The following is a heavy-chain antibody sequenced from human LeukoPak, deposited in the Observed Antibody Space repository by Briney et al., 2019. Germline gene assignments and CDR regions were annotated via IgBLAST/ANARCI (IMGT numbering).Heavy chain of an antibody. D-gene: IGHD2-2*01. Sequence: SEPLSLTCPFPGVSFSSYSWTWIRQPAGKGLDWIGRIYSIGNPNYNPSLESRVTMSIDTSKKQISLKLTSVTAADTAVYYCARDYLYFNCSSTSCPLYNWFDPWGQGTLVTVSS. V-gene: IGHV4-4*07. CDR3: ARDYLYFNCSSTSCPLYNWFDP. CDR1: GVSFSSYS. CDR2: IYSIGNP. J-gene: IGHJ5*02.